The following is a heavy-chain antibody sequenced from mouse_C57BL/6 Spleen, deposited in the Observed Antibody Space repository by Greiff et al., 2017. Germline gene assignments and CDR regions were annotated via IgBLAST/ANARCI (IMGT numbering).Heavy chain of an antibody. CDR3: ARREAPFWYFDV. V-gene: IGHV1-69*01. CDR1: GYTFTSYW. Sequence: VKLQQPGAELVMPGASVKLSCKASGYTFTSYWMHWVKQRPGQGLEWIGEIDPSDSYTNYNQKFKGKSTLTVDKSSSTAYMQLSSLTSEDSAVYYCARREAPFWYFDVWGTGTTVTVSS. CDR2: IDPSDSYT. J-gene: IGHJ1*03.